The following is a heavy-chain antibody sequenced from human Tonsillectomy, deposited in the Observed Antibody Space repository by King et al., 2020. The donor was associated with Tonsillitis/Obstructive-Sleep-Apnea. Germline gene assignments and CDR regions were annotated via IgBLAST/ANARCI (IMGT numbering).Heavy chain of an antibody. CDR1: GGSISSGGYY. CDR2: NYYSGST. J-gene: IGHJ5*02. Sequence: VQLQESGPGLVKPSQTLSLTCTVSGGSISSGGYYWCWIRQHPGEGLEWIGYNYYSGSTYYNPSLKSRVTISVDTSKNQFSLKLSSVTAADTAVYYCARELDYGDYGWFDPWGQGTLVTVSS. V-gene: IGHV4-31*03. D-gene: IGHD4-17*01. CDR3: ARELDYGDYGWFDP.